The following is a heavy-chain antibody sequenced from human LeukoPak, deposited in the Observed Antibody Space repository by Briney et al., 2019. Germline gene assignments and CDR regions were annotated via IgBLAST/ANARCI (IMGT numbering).Heavy chain of an antibody. J-gene: IGHJ4*02. CDR2: IYYSGST. CDR1: GGSISSYY. Sequence: SETLSLTCTVSGGSISSYYWSWIRQPPGKGLEWIGYIYYSGSTNYNPSLKSRVTISVDTSKNQFSLKLSSVTAADTAVYYCARDHQTVRGVISHWGQGTLVTVSS. V-gene: IGHV4-59*01. CDR3: ARDHQTVRGVISH. D-gene: IGHD3-10*01.